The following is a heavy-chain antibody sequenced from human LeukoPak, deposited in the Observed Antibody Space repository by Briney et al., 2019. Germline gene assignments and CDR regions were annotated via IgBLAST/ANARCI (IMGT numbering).Heavy chain of an antibody. CDR2: ISGSGGST. Sequence: PGGSLRLSCAASGFTFSSYAMSWVRQAPGKGLEWVSAISGSGGSTYYADSVKGRFTISRDNSKNTLYLQMNSLRAEDTAVYYCTKIPYGGNVLFDYWGQGTLVTVSS. CDR1: GFTFSSYA. V-gene: IGHV3-23*01. J-gene: IGHJ4*02. CDR3: TKIPYGGNVLFDY. D-gene: IGHD4-23*01.